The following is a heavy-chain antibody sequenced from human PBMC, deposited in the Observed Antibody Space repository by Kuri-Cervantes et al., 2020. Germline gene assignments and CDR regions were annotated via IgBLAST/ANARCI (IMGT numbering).Heavy chain of an antibody. Sequence: GSLRLSCAVSGGSISSSSYYWGWIRQPPGKGLEWIGSIYYSGSTYYNPSLKSRVTISVDTSKNQFSLKLSSVTAADTAVYYCARQRLLWSGVKDYYFDYWGQGTLVTVSS. CDR1: GGSISSSSYY. CDR3: ARQRLLWSGVKDYYFDY. J-gene: IGHJ4*02. V-gene: IGHV4-39*01. CDR2: IYYSGST. D-gene: IGHD3-10*01.